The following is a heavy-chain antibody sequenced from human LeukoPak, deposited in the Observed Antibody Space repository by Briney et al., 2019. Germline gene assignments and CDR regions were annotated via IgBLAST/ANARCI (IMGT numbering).Heavy chain of an antibody. D-gene: IGHD4-23*01. CDR2: IFYNGHT. J-gene: IGHJ4*02. CDR3: VRGMRSGGNSPWDS. Sequence: SETLSLTCTVSGASINSSGYYWRWIRQHPVKGLEWIGYIFYNGHTYYNPSVKIRVTISGDTSKNRFSLNLRSVTAADTAMYYCVRGMRSGGNSPWDSWGQGTLVTVSS. V-gene: IGHV4-31*03. CDR1: GASINSSGYY.